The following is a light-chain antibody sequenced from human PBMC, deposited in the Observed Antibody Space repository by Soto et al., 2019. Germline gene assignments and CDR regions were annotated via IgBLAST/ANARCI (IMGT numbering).Light chain of an antibody. Sequence: EIVMTQSPATLSASPXXXXXXXXXSSQSITRNLAWYQQSPGQAPRLLIYGASTRATGIPARFSGSGSGTEFTLTINSLQSEDFAVYYCQQYNNWPMWTFGQGTKVDI. CDR1: QSITRN. V-gene: IGKV3-15*01. J-gene: IGKJ1*01. CDR3: QQYNNWPMWT. CDR2: GAS.